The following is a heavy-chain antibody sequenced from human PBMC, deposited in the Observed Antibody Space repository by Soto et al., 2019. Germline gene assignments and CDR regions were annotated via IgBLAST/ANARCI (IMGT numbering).Heavy chain of an antibody. D-gene: IGHD3-9*01. CDR3: ASERNDILTGPYTGRYFDY. V-gene: IGHV4-31*03. CDR1: GGSISSGGYY. Sequence: TSETLSLTCTVSGGSISSGGYYWSWIRQHPGKGLEWIGYIYYSGITYYNPSLKSRVTISVDTSKNQFSLKLSSVTAADTAVYYCASERNDILTGPYTGRYFDYWGQGTLVTVSS. CDR2: IYYSGIT. J-gene: IGHJ4*02.